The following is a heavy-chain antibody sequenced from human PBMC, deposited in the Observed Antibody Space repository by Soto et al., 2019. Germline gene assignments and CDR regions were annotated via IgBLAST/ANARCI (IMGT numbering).Heavy chain of an antibody. D-gene: IGHD1-1*01. CDR2: IYYSGST. V-gene: IGHV4-30-4*01. Sequence: SETLSLTCTVSCGSISSGDYYWSWIRQPPGKGLEWIGYIYYSGSTYYNPSLKSRVTISVDTSKNQFSLKLSSVTAADTAVYYCARAGPNFGNWFDPWGQGTLVTVS. CDR1: CGSISSGDYY. CDR3: ARAGPNFGNWFDP. J-gene: IGHJ5*02.